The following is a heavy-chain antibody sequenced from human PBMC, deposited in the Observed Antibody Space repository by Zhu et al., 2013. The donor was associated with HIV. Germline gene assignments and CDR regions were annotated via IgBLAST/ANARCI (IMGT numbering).Heavy chain of an antibody. CDR1: GYTFTNYD. D-gene: IGHD4-17*01. Sequence: QVQLVQSGAEVKKPGASVKVSCQASGYTFTNYDFSWVRQAPGQGLSGWDGSALTMVTQIMHRKFQGRVSMTTDTSTSTAYMELRSLRSDDTAFYYCAILLRKSDYWGQGTLVTVSS. CDR2: SALTMVT. V-gene: IGHV1-18*01. CDR3: AILLRKSDY. J-gene: IGHJ4*02.